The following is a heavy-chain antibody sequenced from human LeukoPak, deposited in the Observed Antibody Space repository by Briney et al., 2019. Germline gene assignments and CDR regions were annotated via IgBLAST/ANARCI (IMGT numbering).Heavy chain of an antibody. V-gene: IGHV1-2*02. D-gene: IGHD3-3*01. Sequence: GASVKVSCKPSAYTFTAYYTHWVRQAPGQGLERMGWIDPRNGGTKYAQKFQGRVTMTRDTSISTAYMELSSLRSDDTAMYYCAKIGIFGSHWDSDSWGQGTLVTVSS. CDR3: AKIGIFGSHWDSDS. CDR1: AYTFTAYY. CDR2: IDPRNGGT. J-gene: IGHJ4*02.